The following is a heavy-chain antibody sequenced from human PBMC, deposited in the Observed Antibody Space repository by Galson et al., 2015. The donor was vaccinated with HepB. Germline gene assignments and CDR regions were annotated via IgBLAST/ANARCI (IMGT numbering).Heavy chain of an antibody. Sequence: SLRLSCAASGFTFNNYVMNWVRQSPGKGLEWVSSISGSGGSTYYAGSVKGRFTISRGNSRNTVFLQMNRLRAEDTAVYYCAKNSGSNWFVPYHFDSWGQGTLVTVSS. CDR2: ISGSGGST. V-gene: IGHV3-23*01. D-gene: IGHD6-13*01. J-gene: IGHJ4*02. CDR1: GFTFNNYV. CDR3: AKNSGSNWFVPYHFDS.